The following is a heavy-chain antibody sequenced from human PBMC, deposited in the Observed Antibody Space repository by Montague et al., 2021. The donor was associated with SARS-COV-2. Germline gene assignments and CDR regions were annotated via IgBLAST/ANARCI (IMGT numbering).Heavy chain of an antibody. D-gene: IGHD2-15*01. Sequence: SETLSLTCSVSGDSITTYYWSWIRQSPGRGLEWIGHIYYSGTANYNPSLMGRLAMSLQTSQKQLSLEMRSVTAADTAVYYCARGGGYCSGGSCYYWFDPWGQGTLVTVSS. V-gene: IGHV4-59*01. CDR1: GDSITTYY. J-gene: IGHJ5*02. CDR2: IYYSGTA. CDR3: ARGGGYCSGGSCYYWFDP.